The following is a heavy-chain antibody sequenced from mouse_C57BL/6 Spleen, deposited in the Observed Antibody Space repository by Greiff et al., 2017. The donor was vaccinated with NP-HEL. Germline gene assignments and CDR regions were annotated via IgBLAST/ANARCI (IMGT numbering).Heavy chain of an antibody. J-gene: IGHJ2*01. V-gene: IGHV1-74*01. CDR2: IHPSDSDT. D-gene: IGHD1-1*01. CDR3: AMGITTVVVDFDY. CDR1: GYTFTSYW. Sequence: VQLQQPGAELVKPGASVKVSCKASGYTFTSYWMHWVKQRPGQGLEWIGRIHPSDSDTNYNQKFKGKATLTVDKSSSTAYMQLSSLTSEDSAVYYCAMGITTVVVDFDYWGQGTTLTVSS.